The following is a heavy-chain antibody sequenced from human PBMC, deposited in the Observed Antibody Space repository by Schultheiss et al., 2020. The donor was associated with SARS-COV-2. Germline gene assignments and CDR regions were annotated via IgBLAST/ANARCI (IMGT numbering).Heavy chain of an antibody. D-gene: IGHD6-19*01. CDR3: ARESSGWLPSHFDY. CDR1: CGSISSGDYY. Sequence: SETLSLTCTVSCGSISSGDYYWSWIRQSPGKGLEWIGYIYYSGSTYYNPSLKSRVTISVDTSKNQFSLKLSSVTAADTAVYYCARESSGWLPSHFDYWGQGTLVTVSS. J-gene: IGHJ4*02. CDR2: IYYSGST. V-gene: IGHV4-61*08.